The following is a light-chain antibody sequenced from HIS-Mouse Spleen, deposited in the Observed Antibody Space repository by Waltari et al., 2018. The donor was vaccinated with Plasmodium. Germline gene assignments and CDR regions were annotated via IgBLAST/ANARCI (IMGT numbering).Light chain of an antibody. CDR2: KDS. Sequence: SYELTQPPSVSVSPGQTARITCSGDALPKQYAYWYQQKPGQAPVLGIYKDSERPSGIPERFSGPSSGTTVTLTIRGGQAEDEADYYWQSADSSATYVVFGGGTKLTVL. V-gene: IGLV3-25*03. J-gene: IGLJ2*01. CDR3: QSADSSATYVV. CDR1: ALPKQY.